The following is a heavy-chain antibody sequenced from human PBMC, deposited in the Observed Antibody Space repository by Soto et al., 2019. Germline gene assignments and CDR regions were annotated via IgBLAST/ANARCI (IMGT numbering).Heavy chain of an antibody. Sequence: EASVKVSCKASGYTFTGYYMHWVRQAPGQGLEWMGWINPNSGGTNYAQKFQGRVTMTRDTSISTAYMELSRLRSDDTAVYYCARALLWFGELLSLGGDYWGQGTLVTVSS. CDR1: GYTFTGYY. D-gene: IGHD3-10*01. CDR3: ARALLWFGELLSLGGDY. J-gene: IGHJ4*02. CDR2: INPNSGGT. V-gene: IGHV1-2*02.